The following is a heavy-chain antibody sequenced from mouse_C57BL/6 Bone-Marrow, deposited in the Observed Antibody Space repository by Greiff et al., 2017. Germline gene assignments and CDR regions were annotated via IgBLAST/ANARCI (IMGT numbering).Heavy chain of an antibody. V-gene: IGHV1-55*01. CDR3: ASNSVYAMDY. D-gene: IGHD2-12*01. CDR1: GYTFTSYW. CDR2: IYPGSGST. Sequence: VQLQQPGAELVKPGASVKMSCTASGYTFTSYWITWVKQRPGQGLEWIGYIYPGSGSTNYNEKFKSKATLTVDTSSSTAYMQLSSLTSEDSAVYDCASNSVYAMDYWGQGTSVTVSS. J-gene: IGHJ4*01.